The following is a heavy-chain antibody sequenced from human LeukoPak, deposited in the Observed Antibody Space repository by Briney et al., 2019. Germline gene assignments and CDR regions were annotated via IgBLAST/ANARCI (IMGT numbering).Heavy chain of an antibody. J-gene: IGHJ5*02. CDR2: IYYSGST. D-gene: IGHD3-10*01. CDR3: ARDYGSGLNSFDP. V-gene: IGHV4-59*01. Sequence: SETLSLTCTVSGGSISSYYWSWIRQPPGKGLEWIGYIYYSGSTNYNPSLKSRVTISVDTSKNQFSLKLSSVTAADTAVYYCARDYGSGLNSFDPWGQGTLVTVSS. CDR1: GGSISSYY.